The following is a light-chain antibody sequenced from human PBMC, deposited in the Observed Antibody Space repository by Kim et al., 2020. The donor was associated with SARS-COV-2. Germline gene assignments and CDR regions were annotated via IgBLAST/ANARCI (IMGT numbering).Light chain of an antibody. CDR2: GAS. CDR3: QQYDSFPGT. V-gene: IGKV3-20*01. J-gene: IGKJ1*01. CDR1: ESIRSNY. Sequence: PGDTATLSCRASESIRSNYLAWYRQKPGQAPRLLIYGASSRATGIPDRFSGSGSGTDFTLTISRLEPEDFAVFYCQQYDSFPGTFGQGTKVDIK.